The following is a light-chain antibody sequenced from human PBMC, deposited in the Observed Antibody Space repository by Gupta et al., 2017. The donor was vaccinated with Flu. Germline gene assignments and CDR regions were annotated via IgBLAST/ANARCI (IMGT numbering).Light chain of an antibody. CDR3: QQDSSSKT. Sequence: IVLTQSPGTLSLSPVERATLSCRASQSVSSSYLAWYQQKPGQAPRLIIYGASSSASSTPGRFSGGGGAKDFTLASSRREAEDFAVYYEQQDSSSKTFGQGTKVEIK. V-gene: IGKV3-20*01. CDR2: GAS. J-gene: IGKJ1*01. CDR1: QSVSSSY.